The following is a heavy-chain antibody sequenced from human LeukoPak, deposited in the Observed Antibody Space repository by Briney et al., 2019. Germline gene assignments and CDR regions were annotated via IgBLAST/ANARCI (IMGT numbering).Heavy chain of an antibody. D-gene: IGHD5-12*01. CDR1: GGSISSYY. V-gene: IGHV4-59*01. CDR2: IYYSGST. CDR3: ARGSFSGYDYVY. Sequence: TASETLSLTCTVSGGSISSYYWSWIRQPPGKGLEWIGYIYYSGSTNYNPSLKSRVTISVDTSKNQFSLKLSSVTAADTAVYYCARGSFSGYDYVYWGQGTLVTVSS. J-gene: IGHJ4*02.